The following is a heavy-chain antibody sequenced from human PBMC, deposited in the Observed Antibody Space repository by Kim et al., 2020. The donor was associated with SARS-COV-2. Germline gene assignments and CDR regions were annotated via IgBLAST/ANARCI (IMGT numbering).Heavy chain of an antibody. V-gene: IGHV3-11*05. Sequence: GGSLRLSCAASGFTFGDYYMSWIRQAPGKGLEWVSYMSSSISYTKYADSVKGRFTISRNDAKNSLYLQMNSLRAEDTAVYYCARVLQGSSSWYYCDHWG. CDR2: MSSSISYT. J-gene: IGHJ4*01. D-gene: IGHD6-13*01. CDR1: GFTFGDYY. CDR3: ARVLQGSSSWYYCDH.